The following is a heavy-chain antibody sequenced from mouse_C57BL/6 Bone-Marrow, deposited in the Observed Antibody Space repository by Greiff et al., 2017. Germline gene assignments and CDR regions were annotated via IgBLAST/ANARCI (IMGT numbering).Heavy chain of an antibody. J-gene: IGHJ2*01. CDR3: AIRDANRGVKGDY. CDR2: IHPSDSDT. V-gene: IGHV1-74*01. CDR1: GYTFTSYW. Sequence: QDQLQQPGAELVKPGASVKVSCKASGYTFTSYWMHWVKQRPGQGLEWIGRIHPSDSDTNYNQKFKGKATLTVDKSSSTAYMQHSSLTSEDSAVYYGAIRDANRGVKGDYWGQGTTLTVSS. D-gene: IGHD4-1*01.